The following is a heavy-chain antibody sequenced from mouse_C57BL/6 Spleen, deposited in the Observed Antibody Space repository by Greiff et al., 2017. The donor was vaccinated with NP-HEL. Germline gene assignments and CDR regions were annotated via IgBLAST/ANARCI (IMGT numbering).Heavy chain of an antibody. CDR2: ISDGGSYT. J-gene: IGHJ4*01. V-gene: IGHV5-4*01. CDR3: ARDYDYDGLYAMDY. D-gene: IGHD2-4*01. Sequence: EVKVVESGGGLVKPGGSLKLSCAASGFTFSSYAMSWVRQTPEKRLEWVATISDGGSYTYYPDNVKGRFTISRDNAKNNLYLQMSHLKSEDTAMYYCARDYDYDGLYAMDYWGQGTSVTVSS. CDR1: GFTFSSYA.